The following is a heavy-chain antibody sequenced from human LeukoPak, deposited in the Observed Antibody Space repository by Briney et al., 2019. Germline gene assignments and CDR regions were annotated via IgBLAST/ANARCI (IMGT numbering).Heavy chain of an antibody. D-gene: IGHD3-9*01. V-gene: IGHV3-33*01. CDR3: ARAGGYDILTGYDHNYFDY. CDR1: GFTFSSYG. CDR2: IWYDVSNK. Sequence: GGSLRLSCAASGFTFSSYGMHWVRQAPGKGLEWGAVIWYDVSNKYYADSVKGRFTISRDNSKNTLYLQMNSLRAEDTAVYYCARAGGYDILTGYDHNYFDYWGQGTLVTVSS. J-gene: IGHJ4*02.